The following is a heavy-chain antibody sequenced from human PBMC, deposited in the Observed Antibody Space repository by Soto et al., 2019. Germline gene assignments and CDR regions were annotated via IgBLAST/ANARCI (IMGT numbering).Heavy chain of an antibody. Sequence: PGGSLRLSCAASGFTFSNFDMSWVRQAPGKGLEWVGRIRSKANSYATAYAASVKGRFTISRDDSKNTAYLQMNSLKTEDTAVYYCTRLAYSSSSDYWGQGTLVTVSS. V-gene: IGHV3-73*01. CDR3: TRLAYSSSSDY. J-gene: IGHJ4*02. CDR2: IRSKANSYAT. D-gene: IGHD6-6*01. CDR1: GFTFSNFD.